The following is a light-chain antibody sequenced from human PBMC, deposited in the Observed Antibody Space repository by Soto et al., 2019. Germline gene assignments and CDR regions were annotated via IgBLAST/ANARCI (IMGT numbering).Light chain of an antibody. Sequence: EVVMTQSPATLSVSPGERATLSCRASQSVSSNLAWYQQKPGQAPRLLMYGASTRATGIPARFSGSGSGTAFTLTISSVQSEDFAVYYCHQYNNWPPWTFGQGTKVEIK. V-gene: IGKV3-15*01. CDR1: QSVSSN. CDR2: GAS. J-gene: IGKJ1*01. CDR3: HQYNNWPPWT.